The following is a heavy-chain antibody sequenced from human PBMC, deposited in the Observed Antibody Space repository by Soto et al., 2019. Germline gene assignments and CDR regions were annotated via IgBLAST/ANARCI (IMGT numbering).Heavy chain of an antibody. CDR3: ARDWYYYGSGSYYPFDY. CDR2: ISSNSGTI. CDR1: GFIFTSYA. J-gene: IGHJ4*02. Sequence: GGSLRLSCAASGFIFTSYAMNWVRQAPGKGLEWVSYISSNSGTIYYTDSVKGRFTISRDNTKNSLYLQMNSLRDEDTAVYYCARDWYYYGSGSYYPFDYWGQGTMVTVSS. D-gene: IGHD3-10*01. V-gene: IGHV3-48*02.